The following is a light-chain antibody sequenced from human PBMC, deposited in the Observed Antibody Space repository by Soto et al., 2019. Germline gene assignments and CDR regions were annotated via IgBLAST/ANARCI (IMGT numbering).Light chain of an antibody. CDR1: QSVSGSY. V-gene: IGKV3-20*01. CDR2: GAS. Sequence: EIVLTQSPGTLSLSPGERATLSCRASQSVSGSYLAWYQQLPGQAPRLLIYGASSRATGIADRFSGSGSGTDFTLTISRLEPEDFAVYYCQQYGSSPQTFGQGTKLEIK. CDR3: QQYGSSPQT. J-gene: IGKJ2*01.